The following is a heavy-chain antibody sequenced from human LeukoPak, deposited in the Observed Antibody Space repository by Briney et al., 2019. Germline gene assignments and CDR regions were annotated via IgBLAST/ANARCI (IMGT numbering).Heavy chain of an antibody. D-gene: IGHD3-16*02. V-gene: IGHV4-4*07. Sequence: SETLSLTCTVSGGSISSYYWSWIRQPAGKGLEWIGRIYISGSGSTNYNPSLKSRVTMSVDTSKNQFSLKLSSVTAADTAVYYCARAVRLGELSWGDYYYYMDVWGKGTTVTVSS. CDR2: IYISGSGST. CDR1: GGSISSYY. CDR3: ARAVRLGELSWGDYYYYMDV. J-gene: IGHJ6*03.